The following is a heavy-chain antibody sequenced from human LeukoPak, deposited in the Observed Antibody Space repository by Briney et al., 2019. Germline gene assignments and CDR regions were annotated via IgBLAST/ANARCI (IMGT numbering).Heavy chain of an antibody. D-gene: IGHD5-12*01. V-gene: IGHV3-21*01. Sequence: GGSLRLSCAASGFTFSSYSMNCVRQAPGKGLEWVSSISSSSSYIYYADSVKGRFTISRDNAKNSLYLQMNSLRAEDTAVYYCARVESGYDSGFDYWGQGTLVTVSS. J-gene: IGHJ4*02. CDR3: ARVESGYDSGFDY. CDR2: ISSSSSYI. CDR1: GFTFSSYS.